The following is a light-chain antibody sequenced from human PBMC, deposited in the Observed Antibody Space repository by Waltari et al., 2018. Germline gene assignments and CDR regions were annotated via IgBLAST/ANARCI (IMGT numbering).Light chain of an antibody. CDR2: AAS. J-gene: IGKJ1*01. CDR1: QSISIY. V-gene: IGKV1-39*01. Sequence: DIQMTQSPSSLSASVGDRVSITCRTSQSISIYLNWYQQKPGKAPKLLIYAASSLQSGVASRFSGGGSGTDFTLTISSLQPEDFATYYCQQSYSTLRTFGQGTRVEIK. CDR3: QQSYSTLRT.